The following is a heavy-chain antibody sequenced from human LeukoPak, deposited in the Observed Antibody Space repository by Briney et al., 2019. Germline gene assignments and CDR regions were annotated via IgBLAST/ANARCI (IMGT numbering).Heavy chain of an antibody. CDR1: GGSFSGYY. J-gene: IGHJ4*02. CDR3: ARVGRGRYYDSSGYPRLGYFDY. CDR2: INHSGST. D-gene: IGHD3-22*01. V-gene: IGHV4-34*01. Sequence: PSETLSLTCAVYGGSFSGYYWSWIRQPPGKGLEWIGEINHSGSTNYNPSLKSRVTISVDTSKNQFSLKLSSVTAADTAVFYCARVGRGRYYDSSGYPRLGYFDYWGQGTLVTVSS.